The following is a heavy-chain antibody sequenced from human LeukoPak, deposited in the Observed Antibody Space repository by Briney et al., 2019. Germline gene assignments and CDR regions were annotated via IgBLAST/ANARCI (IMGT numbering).Heavy chain of an antibody. V-gene: IGHV3-23*01. CDR3: AKGARSGGTAVTNFDY. D-gene: IGHD3-10*01. CDR1: GFTFSSYA. Sequence: GGSLRLSCAASGFTFSSYAMSWVRQAPGKGLEWVSGIIDSGGSTYYADSVKGRFTISRDNSKNTLCLQMNSLRAEDTAVYYCAKGARSGGTAVTNFDYWGQGTLVTVSS. CDR2: IIDSGGST. J-gene: IGHJ4*02.